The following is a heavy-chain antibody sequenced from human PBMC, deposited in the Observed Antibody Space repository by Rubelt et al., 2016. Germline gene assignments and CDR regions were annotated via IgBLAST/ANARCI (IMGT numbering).Heavy chain of an antibody. CDR2: IWYDGSNK. Sequence: QVQLVESGGGVVQPGRSLRLSCAASGFTFSSYGMHWVRQAPGKGLEWVAVIWYDGSNKYYADSVKGRFTISRDNSKNTLYLQMNSLRAEDTAVYYCARDYGNSMWDYWGQGTLVTVSS. J-gene: IGHJ4*02. V-gene: IGHV3-33*01. CDR1: GFTFSSYG. D-gene: IGHD1-7*01. CDR3: ARDYGNSMWDY.